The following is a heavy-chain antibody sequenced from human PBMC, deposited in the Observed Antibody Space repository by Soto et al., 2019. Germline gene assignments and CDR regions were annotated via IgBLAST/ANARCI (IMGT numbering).Heavy chain of an antibody. Sequence: ASVKVSCKASGYTFKNYAMHWVRQAPGQGLEWMGWISGYNGDTKYAQKFQGRVTMTIDTSTTTTYMELRSLTSDDTAVYYCAKNGQPPYYYYGMDVWGQGTTVTVSS. D-gene: IGHD2-8*01. V-gene: IGHV1-18*01. J-gene: IGHJ6*02. CDR3: AKNGQPPYYYYGMDV. CDR1: GYTFKNYA. CDR2: ISGYNGDT.